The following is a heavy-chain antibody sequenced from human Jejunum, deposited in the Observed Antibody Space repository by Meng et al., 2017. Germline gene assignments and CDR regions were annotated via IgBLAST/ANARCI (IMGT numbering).Heavy chain of an antibody. CDR3: SKSEGGNSQLDF. CDR2: IRKQVNSYST. V-gene: IGHV3-72*01. J-gene: IGHJ4*02. D-gene: IGHD4-23*01. Sequence: GGSLRLSCTGFGFSFSDHYMDWVRQAPGKGLEWVGRIRKQVNSYSTEYAASVKGRFTMSRDDSRNSVYLQMDSLKTEDTAVYYCSKSEGGNSQLDFWGQGTLVTVSS. CDR1: GFSFSDHY.